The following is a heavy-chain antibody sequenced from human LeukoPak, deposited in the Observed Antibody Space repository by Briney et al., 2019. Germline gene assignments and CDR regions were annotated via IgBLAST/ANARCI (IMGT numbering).Heavy chain of an antibody. D-gene: IGHD2-15*01. Sequence: PSETLSLTCSVSGGSISSSSYFWGWIRQPPGKGLEWIASVHYSGSTYYNPSLKSRVTISVDTSKNQFSLKLSSVTAADTAVYYCARGFCSGGTCYSPPLDYWGQGTLVTVSS. V-gene: IGHV4-39*07. CDR1: GGSISSSSYF. CDR3: ARGFCSGGTCYSPPLDY. J-gene: IGHJ4*02. CDR2: VHYSGST.